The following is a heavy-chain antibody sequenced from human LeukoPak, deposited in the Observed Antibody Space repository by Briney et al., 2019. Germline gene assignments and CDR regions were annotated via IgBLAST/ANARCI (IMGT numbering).Heavy chain of an antibody. Sequence: PGGSLRLSCAASGFTFDNYAMSWVRQFPGKGLEWVSAVRAGVITHYGYCGRGDIPVYRDNSRNQLYRELANLKFEDPAVYYFLTRLYLEELPGSFFDHGGEGTLVTVS. CDR3: LTRLYLEELPGSFFDH. D-gene: IGHD1/OR15-1a*01. V-gene: IGHV3-23*01. CDR1: GFTFDNYA. J-gene: IGHJ4*02. CDR2: VRAGVIT.